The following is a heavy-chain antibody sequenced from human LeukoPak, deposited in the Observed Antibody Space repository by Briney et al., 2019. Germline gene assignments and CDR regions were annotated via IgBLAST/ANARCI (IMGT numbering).Heavy chain of an antibody. CDR3: AKDSRGYSGYNAFDI. V-gene: IGHV3-30*18. D-gene: IGHD5-12*01. J-gene: IGHJ3*02. CDR1: GFTFSSYG. Sequence: GGSLRLSCAASGFTFSSYGMHWVRQAPGKGLEWVAVISYDGSNKYYADSVKGRFTISRDNSKNTLYLQMNSLRAEDTAVYYCAKDSRGYSGYNAFDIWGQGTMVTVSS. CDR2: ISYDGSNK.